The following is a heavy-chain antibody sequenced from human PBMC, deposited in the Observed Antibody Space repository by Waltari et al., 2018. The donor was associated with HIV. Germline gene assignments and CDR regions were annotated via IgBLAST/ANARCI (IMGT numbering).Heavy chain of an antibody. Sequence: QVQLVESGGGVVQPGRSLRLSCAASGILFRSLCLHWVRQAPGKGLEWVALISKDATNKYYADSVKGRFTISRDNSKNTLYLQMNSLRAEDTGVYYCAVPYYYDSSLFGGAFDIWGQGTMVTVSS. D-gene: IGHD3-22*01. CDR3: AVPYYYDSSLFGGAFDI. J-gene: IGHJ3*02. CDR2: ISKDATNK. CDR1: GILFRSLC. V-gene: IGHV3-30*01.